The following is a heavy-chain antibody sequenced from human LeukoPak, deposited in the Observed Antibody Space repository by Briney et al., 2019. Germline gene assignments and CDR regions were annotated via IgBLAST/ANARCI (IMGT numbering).Heavy chain of an antibody. D-gene: IGHD6-19*01. CDR1: GGSISSSSHY. CDR3: ARARSQWLVIDY. J-gene: IGHJ4*02. V-gene: IGHV4-39*07. CDR2: IYYSGST. Sequence: SETLSLTCTVSGGSISSSSHYWGWIRQPPGKGLEWIGSIYYSGSTYYNPSLKSRVTISVDTSKNQFSLKLSSVTAADTAVYYCARARSQWLVIDYWGQGTLVTVSS.